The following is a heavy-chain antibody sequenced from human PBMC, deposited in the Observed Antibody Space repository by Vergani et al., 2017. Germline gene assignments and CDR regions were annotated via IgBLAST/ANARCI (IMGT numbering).Heavy chain of an antibody. J-gene: IGHJ6*02. D-gene: IGHD2-2*02. V-gene: IGHV4-34*01. CDR2: INHSGST. CDR1: GGSFSGYY. CDR3: ARGKKLGYCSSXSCYMGNYYYGMDV. Sequence: QVQLQQWGAGLLKPSETLSLTCAVYGGSFSGYYWSWIRQPPGKGLEWIGEINHSGSTNYNPSLKSRVTISVDTSKNQFSLKLSSVTAADTAVYYCARGKKLGYCSSXSCYMGNYYYGMDVWGQGTTVTVSS.